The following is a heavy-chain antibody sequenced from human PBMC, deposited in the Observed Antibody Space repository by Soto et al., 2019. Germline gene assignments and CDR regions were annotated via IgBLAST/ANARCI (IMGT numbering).Heavy chain of an antibody. Sequence: EVHLLESGGGLVQPGGSLRLSCAASGFTFSNHAMSWVRQTPGEGLEWVSGISFSGDNTYYADSVRGRFTVSRDNSMTTRYLQMNSMRVEDTAVYYCAKRFTLFGVNKPSPDADYLGQGTLVTVSS. CDR3: AKRFTLFGVNKPSPDADY. CDR2: ISFSGDNT. V-gene: IGHV3-23*01. CDR1: GFTFSNHA. J-gene: IGHJ4*02. D-gene: IGHD3-3*01.